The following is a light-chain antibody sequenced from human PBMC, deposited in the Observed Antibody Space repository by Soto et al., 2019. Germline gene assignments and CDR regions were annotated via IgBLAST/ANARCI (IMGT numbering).Light chain of an antibody. CDR1: QGISSY. V-gene: IGKV1-8*01. CDR2: AAS. CDR3: QKYYSYPYT. J-gene: IGKJ2*01. Sequence: AIRMTQSPSSLSASTGDRVTITCRASQGISSYLAWYQQKPGKAPKLLIYAASTLQSGVPSRFSGSGSGTDFTLPISCLESEDFATYFCQKYYSYPYTFGQGTKLEIK.